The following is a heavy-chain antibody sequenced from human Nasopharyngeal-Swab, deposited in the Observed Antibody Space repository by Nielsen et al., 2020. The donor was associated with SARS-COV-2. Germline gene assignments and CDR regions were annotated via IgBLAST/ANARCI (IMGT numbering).Heavy chain of an antibody. V-gene: IGHV5-51*01. Sequence: GESLKISCQGSGYSFTTYWIAWVRQMPGKGLEWMGIIYPGDSDTRYNPSFQGQVTISADKSISTAYLQWSSLKASDTAMYYCAWKSSGWYGSYDYWGQGTLVTVSS. CDR2: IYPGDSDT. CDR3: AWKSSGWYGSYDY. D-gene: IGHD6-19*01. CDR1: GYSFTTYW. J-gene: IGHJ4*02.